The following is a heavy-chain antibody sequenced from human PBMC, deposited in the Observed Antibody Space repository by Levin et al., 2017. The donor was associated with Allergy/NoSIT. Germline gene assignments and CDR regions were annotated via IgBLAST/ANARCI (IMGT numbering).Heavy chain of an antibody. V-gene: IGHV2-70*11. CDR1: GFSLTTIGMC. CDR2: IDWDDDK. CDR3: ARYYYDRSGDFCHPAFEI. J-gene: IGHJ3*02. Sequence: GSGPTLVKPTQSLTLTCTFSGFSLTTIGMCVNWIRQPPGKALEWLARIDWDDDKYYSTSLKTRLTISKDTSKNQVVLTMTNMDPVDTATYYCARYYYDRSGDFCHPAFEIWGQGTMVAVSS. D-gene: IGHD3-22*01.